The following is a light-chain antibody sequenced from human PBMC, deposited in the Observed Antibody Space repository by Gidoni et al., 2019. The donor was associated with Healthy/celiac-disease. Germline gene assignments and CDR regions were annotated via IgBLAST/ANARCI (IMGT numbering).Light chain of an antibody. J-gene: IGKJ2*01. CDR1: QRVLYSSNNKNY. CDR3: QQYYSTPYT. CDR2: WAS. V-gene: IGKV4-1*01. Sequence: TQSPDSLAVSLGERATINCKSSQRVLYSSNNKNYLAWYQQKPGQPPKLLIYWASTRESGVPDRFSGSGSGTDFTLTISSLQAEDVAVYYCQQYYSTPYTFGQGTKLEIK.